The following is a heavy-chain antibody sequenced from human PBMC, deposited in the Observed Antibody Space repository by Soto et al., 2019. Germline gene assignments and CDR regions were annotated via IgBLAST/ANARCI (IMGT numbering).Heavy chain of an antibody. CDR1: GFTFSSYG. CDR2: ISYDGSNK. Sequence: QVQLVESGGGVVQPGRSLRLSCAASGFTFSSYGMHWVRQAPGKGLEWVAVISYDGSNKYYADSVKGRFTISRDNSKNTLYLQMNSLRAEDTAVYYCARGPEWELPLGVFDYWGQGTLVTVSS. D-gene: IGHD1-26*01. V-gene: IGHV3-30*03. J-gene: IGHJ4*02. CDR3: ARGPEWELPLGVFDY.